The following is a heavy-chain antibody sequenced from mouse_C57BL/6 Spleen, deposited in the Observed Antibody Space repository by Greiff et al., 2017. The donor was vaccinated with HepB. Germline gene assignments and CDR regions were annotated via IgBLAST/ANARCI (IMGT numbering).Heavy chain of an antibody. D-gene: IGHD1-1*01. CDR1: GYAFRSYW. V-gene: IGHV1-80*01. CDR2: IYHGDGDT. Sequence: VKLMESGAELVKPGASVKISCKASGYAFRSYWMNWVKQRPGKGLEWIGQIYHGDGDTNYNGKFKGKATLTADKSSSTAYMQLSSLTSEDSAVYFCAIGSSHYYARDYWCQGTSVTVSS. J-gene: IGHJ4*01. CDR3: AIGSSHYYARDY.